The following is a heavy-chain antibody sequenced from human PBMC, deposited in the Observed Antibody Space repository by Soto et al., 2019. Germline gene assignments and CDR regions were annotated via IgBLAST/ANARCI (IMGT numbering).Heavy chain of an antibody. Sequence: PSETLSLTCTVSGGSISSYYWSWIRQPPGKGLEWIGYIYYSGSTNYNPSLKSRVTISVDTSKNQFSLKLSSVTAADTAVYYCASSRRGELSLDGDYLDYWGQGTLVTVSS. CDR2: IYYSGST. J-gene: IGHJ4*02. CDR1: GGSISSYY. D-gene: IGHD3-16*02. V-gene: IGHV4-59*01. CDR3: ASSRRGELSLDGDYLDY.